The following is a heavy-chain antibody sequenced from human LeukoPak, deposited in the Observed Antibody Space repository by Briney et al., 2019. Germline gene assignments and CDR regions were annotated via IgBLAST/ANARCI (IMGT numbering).Heavy chain of an antibody. CDR2: IRSKANSYAT. Sequence: GGSPRLSCAASGFTFSGSAMHWVRQASGKGLEWVGRIRSKANSYATAYAASVKGRFTISRDDSKNTAYLQMNSLKTEDTAVYYCTRLPNSGSQGAADYWGQGTLVTVSS. CDR1: GFTFSGSA. D-gene: IGHD1-26*01. J-gene: IGHJ4*02. V-gene: IGHV3-73*01. CDR3: TRLPNSGSQGAADY.